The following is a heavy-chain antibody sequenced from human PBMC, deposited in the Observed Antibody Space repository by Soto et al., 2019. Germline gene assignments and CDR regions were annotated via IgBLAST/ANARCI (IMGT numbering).Heavy chain of an antibody. V-gene: IGHV5-10-1*01. Sequence: GESLKISCKGSGYGFTSYWISWVRQMPGKGLEWMGRIDPSDSYTNYSPSFQGHVTISADKSISTAYLQWSSLKASDTAMYYCAAGTQYYYGMDVWGQGTTVTVSS. D-gene: IGHD6-13*01. CDR2: IDPSDSYT. J-gene: IGHJ6*02. CDR3: AAGTQYYYGMDV. CDR1: GYGFTSYW.